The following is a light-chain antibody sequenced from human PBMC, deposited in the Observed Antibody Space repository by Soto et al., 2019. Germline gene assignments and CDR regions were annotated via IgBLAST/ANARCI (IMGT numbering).Light chain of an antibody. CDR1: TGAATQGHY. V-gene: IGLV7-46*01. Sequence: AVVTHSPSLTVSQGGPVTLTCGPTTGAATQGHYPYWFQQKPGQAPRTLMYNTTNRHSRTPARFSGSLLGGKAALTLSGAQPEDEAEYYCLLSYNGPCVFGAGTKVTVL. CDR2: NTT. J-gene: IGLJ1*01. CDR3: LLSYNGPCV.